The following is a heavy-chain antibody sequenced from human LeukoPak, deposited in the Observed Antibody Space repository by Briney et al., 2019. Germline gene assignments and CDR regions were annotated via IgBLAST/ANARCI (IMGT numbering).Heavy chain of an antibody. J-gene: IGHJ4*02. CDR1: GFTFSSYS. D-gene: IGHD1-26*01. V-gene: IGHV3-21*01. CDR2: ISSSSSYI. CDR3: ASLGGSYYDY. Sequence: GGSLRLSCAASGFTFSSYSMNWVRQAPGKGLEWVSSISSSSSYIYYADSVKGRFTISRDNAKNSLYLQMNSLRAEDTAVYYCASLGGSYYDYWGQGTLVTVSS.